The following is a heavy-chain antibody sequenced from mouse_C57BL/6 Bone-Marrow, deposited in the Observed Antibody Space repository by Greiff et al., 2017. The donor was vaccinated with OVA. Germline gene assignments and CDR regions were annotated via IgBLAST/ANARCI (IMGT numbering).Heavy chain of an antibody. CDR3: AGDRGDITIVEGLYYFDY. CDR1: GFTFSSYA. V-gene: IGHV5-4*01. Sequence: EVQLVESGGGLVKPGGSLKLSCAASGFTFSSYAMSWVRQTPEKRLEWVATISDGGSYTYYPDNVKGRFTITRDNAKNNLYLQMSPLKSEATTMYYCAGDRGDITIVEGLYYFDYWGQGTTLTVSS. D-gene: IGHD1-1*01. J-gene: IGHJ2*01. CDR2: ISDGGSYT.